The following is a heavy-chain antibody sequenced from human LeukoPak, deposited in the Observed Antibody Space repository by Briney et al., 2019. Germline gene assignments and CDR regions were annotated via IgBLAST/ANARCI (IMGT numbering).Heavy chain of an antibody. V-gene: IGHV3-53*01. CDR1: GFTLSSNY. CDR2: IYSGGST. CDR3: ARATYYSYGMDV. D-gene: IGHD1-26*01. Sequence: GGSLRLSCAASGFTLSSNYMGWVRQAPGKGLEWVSVIYSGGSTYYTESVTGRCTISRDNSKTTLYLQMNSLRAEDTAVYYCARATYYSYGMDVWGQGTTVTVSS. J-gene: IGHJ6*02.